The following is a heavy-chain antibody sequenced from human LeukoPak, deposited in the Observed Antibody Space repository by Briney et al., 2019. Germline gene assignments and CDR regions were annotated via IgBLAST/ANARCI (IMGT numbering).Heavy chain of an antibody. CDR1: GGTFSSYA. CDR3: ARTIRNYYDSSGYETYYFDY. Sequence: SVKVSCKASGGTFSSYAISWVRQAPGQGLEWVGRIIPIFGTANYAQKFQGRVTITTDESTSTAYMELSSLRSEDTAVYYCARTIRNYYDSSGYETYYFDYWGQGTLVTVSS. D-gene: IGHD3-22*01. CDR2: IIPIFGTA. J-gene: IGHJ4*02. V-gene: IGHV1-69*05.